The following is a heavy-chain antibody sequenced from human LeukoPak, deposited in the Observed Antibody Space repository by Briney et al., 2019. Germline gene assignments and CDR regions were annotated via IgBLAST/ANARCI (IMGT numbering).Heavy chain of an antibody. Sequence: GGSLRLSCAASGFTVSSNEMSWVRQAPGKGLEWVSSISGGSTYYADSRKGRFTISRDNSKNTLYLQMNSLRAEDTAVYYCAAYYYEPHYWGQGTLVTVSS. V-gene: IGHV3-38-3*01. CDR3: AAYYYEPHY. CDR1: GFTVSSNE. J-gene: IGHJ4*02. CDR2: ISGGST. D-gene: IGHD3-22*01.